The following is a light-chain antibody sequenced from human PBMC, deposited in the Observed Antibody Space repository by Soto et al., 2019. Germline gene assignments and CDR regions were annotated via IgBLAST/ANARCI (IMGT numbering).Light chain of an antibody. J-gene: IGKJ5*01. CDR3: QQYNEWPPFT. Sequence: EIVMTQSPATLSLSPGERATLSCRASQSVSSNVAWYQQIPGQTPRLLIYGASTRATGIPVRFSGSGSGTDFSLTISSLQSEDFAVYYCQQYNEWPPFTFGQGTRLEI. CDR2: GAS. V-gene: IGKV3-15*01. CDR1: QSVSSN.